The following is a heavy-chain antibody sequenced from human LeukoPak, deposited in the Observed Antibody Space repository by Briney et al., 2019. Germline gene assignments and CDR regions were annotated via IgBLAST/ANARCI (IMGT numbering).Heavy chain of an antibody. CDR2: IKQDGSEK. V-gene: IGHV3-7*01. D-gene: IGHD5-18*01. Sequence: GGSLRLSCAASGFTFTNYWMTWVRQAPGKGLEWVANIKQDGSEKYYVDSVKGRFTISRDNAKNSLYLQMNSLRAEDTAVYYCARPRTSSGTAAFDYWGQGTLVTVSS. CDR3: ARPRTSSGTAAFDY. CDR1: GFTFTNYW. J-gene: IGHJ4*02.